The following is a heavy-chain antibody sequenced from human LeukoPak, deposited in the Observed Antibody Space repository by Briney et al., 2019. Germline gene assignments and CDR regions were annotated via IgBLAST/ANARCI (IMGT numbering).Heavy chain of an antibody. J-gene: IGHJ5*02. Sequence: SETLSLTCTVSGGSISSYYWSWIRQPPGKGLEWIGYIYYSGSTNYNPSLKSRVTMSIDTSKNQFSLKLTSVTAADTAVYYCARKRYGGIESYFDPWGQGALVTVSS. V-gene: IGHV4-59*01. D-gene: IGHD1-26*01. CDR3: ARKRYGGIESYFDP. CDR1: GGSISSYY. CDR2: IYYSGST.